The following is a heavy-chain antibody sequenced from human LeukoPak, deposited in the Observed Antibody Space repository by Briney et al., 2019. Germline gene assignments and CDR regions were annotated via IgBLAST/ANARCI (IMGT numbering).Heavy chain of an antibody. D-gene: IGHD3-16*01. CDR3: ARGTMIPYYFDY. Sequence: GGSLRLSCAASGFTFDDYGMSWVRQAPGKGLEWVSFISSSSSYIYYADSLKGRFTISRDNAKNSLYLQMNSLRAEDTAVYYCARGTMIPYYFDYWGQGTLVTVSS. J-gene: IGHJ4*02. V-gene: IGHV3-21*01. CDR1: GFTFDDYG. CDR2: ISSSSSYI.